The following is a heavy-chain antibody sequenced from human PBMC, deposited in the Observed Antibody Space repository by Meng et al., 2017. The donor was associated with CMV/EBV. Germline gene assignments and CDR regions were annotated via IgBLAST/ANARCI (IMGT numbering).Heavy chain of an antibody. CDR2: IYWDDDK. CDR3: ARIAAAGRFDY. Sequence: ESGPTLVKPPQTLTLTCTVSGFSLSTSGVGVGWIRQPPGKALEWLALIYWDDDKRYSPSLKSRLTITKDTSKNQVVLTMTNMDPVDTATYYCARIAAAGRFDYWGQGTLVTVSS. D-gene: IGHD6-13*01. V-gene: IGHV2-5*02. J-gene: IGHJ4*02. CDR1: GFSLSTSGVG.